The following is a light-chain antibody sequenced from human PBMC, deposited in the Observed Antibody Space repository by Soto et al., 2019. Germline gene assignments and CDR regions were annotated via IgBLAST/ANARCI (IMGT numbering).Light chain of an antibody. CDR3: QQYRMSPNT. Sequence: EIVMTQSPATLSVSPGGRATLSCRASQSIKSNLAWYQQKPGQAPRLLIYGASTRATGIPARFSGSGSGTEFSLTIRGLKPEDFAVYYCQQYRMSPNTFGQGTRLEIK. CDR1: QSIKSN. V-gene: IGKV3-15*01. J-gene: IGKJ5*01. CDR2: GAS.